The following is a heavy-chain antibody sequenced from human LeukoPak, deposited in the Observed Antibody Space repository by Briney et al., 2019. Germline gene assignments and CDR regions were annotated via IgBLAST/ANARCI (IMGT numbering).Heavy chain of an antibody. D-gene: IGHD3-3*01. J-gene: IGHJ4*02. V-gene: IGHV3-7*01. CDR3: ARVGSHYDFWSGYYIYFDY. CDR2: IKQDGSEK. Sequence: GGSLRLSCAASGFTFSSYWMSWVRQAPGKGLEWVANIKQDGSEKYYVDSVKGRFTISRDNAKNSLYLQMNSLRAEDTAVYYCARVGSHYDFWSGYYIYFDYWGQGTLVTVSS. CDR1: GFTFSSYW.